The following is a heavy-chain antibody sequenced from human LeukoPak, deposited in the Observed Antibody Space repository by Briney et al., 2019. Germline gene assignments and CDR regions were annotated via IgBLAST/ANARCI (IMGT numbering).Heavy chain of an antibody. CDR2: ISSSGSAI. D-gene: IGHD5-18*01. Sequence: GGSLRLSCAATGFTFSNYEMNWVRQAPGKGLEWVSYISSSGSAIYYADSVKGRFTIPRDNAKNSLYLQMNSLRAEDTAIYYCARDPGNTAIDYWGQGTLVTVSS. V-gene: IGHV3-48*03. J-gene: IGHJ4*02. CDR1: GFTFSNYE. CDR3: ARDPGNTAIDY.